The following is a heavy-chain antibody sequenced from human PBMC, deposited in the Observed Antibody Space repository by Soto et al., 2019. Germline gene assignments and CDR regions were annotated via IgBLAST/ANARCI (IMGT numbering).Heavy chain of an antibody. CDR2: IYYTGDD. V-gene: IGHV4-61*08. J-gene: IGHJ4*02. Sequence: QAQLQESGPGLVKPSETLSLTCTVSGDSVSNGDYYWSWLRQPPGKGLEWIGYIYYTGDDNYNPSLRSRVTISVDTSKNQFSLKVTSITAADTAVYYCARSRNYYGSGDYWGQGTLVTVSS. CDR1: GDSVSNGDYY. D-gene: IGHD3-10*01. CDR3: ARSRNYYGSGDY.